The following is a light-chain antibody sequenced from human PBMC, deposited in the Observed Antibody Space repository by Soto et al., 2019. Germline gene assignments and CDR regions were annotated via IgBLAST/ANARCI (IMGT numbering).Light chain of an antibody. CDR3: QQYDSSPWT. V-gene: IGKV3-20*01. J-gene: IGKJ1*01. CDR1: QSVSRSY. CDR2: GAS. Sequence: EIVLTQSPGTLSLSTGERATLSCRASQSVSRSYLAWYQQKPGQAPRLLIYGASSRATGIPDRFSGSGSGTDFTLTISRLEPEDFAVYYCQQYDSSPWTFGQGTKVEIK.